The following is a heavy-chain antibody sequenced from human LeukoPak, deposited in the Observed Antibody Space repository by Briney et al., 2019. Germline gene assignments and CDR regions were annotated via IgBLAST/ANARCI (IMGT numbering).Heavy chain of an antibody. CDR1: GGTFNSHA. V-gene: IGHV1-69*13. J-gene: IGHJ3*02. CDR3: AREGTGSNWWRAFDI. D-gene: IGHD3/OR15-3a*01. CDR2: IIPPFNRP. Sequence: SVTVSCKASGGTFNSHAINWVRQAPGHGLEWMGAIIPPFNRPNYAEKFQGRLTITADEASSTAYMEMSRLRSDDTAVYYCAREGTGSNWWRAFDIWGQGTMVTVSS.